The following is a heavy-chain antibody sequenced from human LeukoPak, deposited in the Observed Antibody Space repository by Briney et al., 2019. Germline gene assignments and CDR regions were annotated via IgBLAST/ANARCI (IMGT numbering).Heavy chain of an antibody. CDR1: GGTFSSYA. J-gene: IGHJ5*02. V-gene: IGHV1-69*04. CDR3: ARDYCSSTSCFGVNWFDP. CDR2: IIPILGIA. D-gene: IGHD2-2*01. Sequence: SVKVSCKASGGTFSSYAISWVRQAPGQGLEWMGRIIPILGIANYAQKFQGRVTITADKSTSTAYMELSSLRSEDTAVYYCARDYCSSTSCFGVNWFDPWGQGTLVTVSS.